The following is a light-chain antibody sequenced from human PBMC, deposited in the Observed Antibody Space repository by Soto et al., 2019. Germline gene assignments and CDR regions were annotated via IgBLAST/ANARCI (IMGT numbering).Light chain of an antibody. CDR3: SSYAASNNFYFV. V-gene: IGLV2-8*01. J-gene: IGLJ3*02. CDR1: SSDVGGYNY. Sequence: QSALTQPPSASGSPGQSVTISCTGTSSDVGGYNYVSWYQQYPGRAPKLMIYEVTKRPSGVPDRFSGSKSGNTASLTVSGLQAEDEADYYCSSYAASNNFYFVFGGGTKXTXL. CDR2: EVT.